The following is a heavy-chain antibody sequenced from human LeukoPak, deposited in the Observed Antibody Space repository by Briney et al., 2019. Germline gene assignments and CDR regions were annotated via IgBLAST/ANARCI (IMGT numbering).Heavy chain of an antibody. D-gene: IGHD3-22*01. CDR3: ARSDSSGYLEAY. J-gene: IGHJ4*02. Sequence: GRSLRLSCVDSGFTFSAHYMDWVSQAPGKGLEWVGRVRNKANSYTTEYAASVKDRVIISRDDSKSSQYLQMNSLKIEDTAVYYCARSDSSGYLEAYWGQGTLVTVSS. CDR1: GFTFSAHY. CDR2: VRNKANSYTT. V-gene: IGHV3-72*01.